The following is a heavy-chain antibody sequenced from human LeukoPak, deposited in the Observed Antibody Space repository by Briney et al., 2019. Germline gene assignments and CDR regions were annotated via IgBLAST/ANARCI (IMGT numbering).Heavy chain of an antibody. Sequence: SETLSLTCAVSGYSISSGYYWGWIRRPPGKGLEWIGGIYHSGSSYYNPSLKSRVTISVDTSKNQFSLKLSSVTAADTAVYYCARQGGYSGYDDPHYYYYMDGGGKGTTVTVS. CDR2: IYHSGSS. CDR3: ARQGGYSGYDDPHYYYYMDG. J-gene: IGHJ6*03. D-gene: IGHD5-12*01. CDR1: GYSISSGYY. V-gene: IGHV4-38-2*01.